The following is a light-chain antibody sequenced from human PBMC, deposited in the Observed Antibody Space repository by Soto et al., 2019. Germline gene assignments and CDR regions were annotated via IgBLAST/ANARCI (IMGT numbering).Light chain of an antibody. CDR3: QQRSNWPLT. Sequence: EIVMTQSPATLSVSPGARAPLSCRARQSVSSNLAWYQQKPGQAPRLLIYGASTRATGIPDRFSGSGSGTEFTLTISSLLSEDFAVYYCQQRSNWPLTFGGGTKVDIK. V-gene: IGKV3-15*01. J-gene: IGKJ4*01. CDR2: GAS. CDR1: QSVSSN.